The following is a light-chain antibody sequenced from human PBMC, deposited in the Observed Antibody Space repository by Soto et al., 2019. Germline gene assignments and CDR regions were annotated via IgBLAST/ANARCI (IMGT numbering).Light chain of an antibody. Sequence: EIVMTQSPATLSVSPGERATLSCRASQSVSSNLAWYQQKPGQAHRLLIYGASTSATGIPARFSGSGSGTEFTLTISSLQSEDLAVYYCQQYNNWPPWTFGQGTKV. CDR3: QQYNNWPPWT. J-gene: IGKJ1*01. V-gene: IGKV3-15*01. CDR2: GAS. CDR1: QSVSSN.